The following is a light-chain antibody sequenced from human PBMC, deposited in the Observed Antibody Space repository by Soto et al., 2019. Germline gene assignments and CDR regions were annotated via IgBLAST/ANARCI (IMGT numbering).Light chain of an antibody. CDR1: SSDVGGYNY. CDR2: EVY. V-gene: IGLV2-8*01. J-gene: IGLJ1*01. Sequence: QSVLTQPPSASGSPGQSVTISCTGTSSDVGGYNYVSWYQHHPGKAPKLIIYEVYKRPSGVPDRFSGSKSGNTTALTVSGLQAEDEAYYYCSSYVGTTSSVFGTWRKV. CDR3: SSYVGTTSSV.